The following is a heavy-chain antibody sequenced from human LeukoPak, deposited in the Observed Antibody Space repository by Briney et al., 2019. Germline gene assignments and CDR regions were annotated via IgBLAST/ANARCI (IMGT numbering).Heavy chain of an antibody. CDR3: ARDLEHIVVVTATPN. J-gene: IGHJ4*02. D-gene: IGHD2-21*02. CDR2: INPNSGGT. CDR1: GYTFTSYD. Sequence: ASVKVSCKASGYTFTSYDINWLRQATGQGLEWMGRINPNSGGTNYAQKFQGRVTMTRDTSISTAYMELSRLRFDDTAVYYCARDLEHIVVVTATPNWGQGTLVTVSS. V-gene: IGHV1-2*06.